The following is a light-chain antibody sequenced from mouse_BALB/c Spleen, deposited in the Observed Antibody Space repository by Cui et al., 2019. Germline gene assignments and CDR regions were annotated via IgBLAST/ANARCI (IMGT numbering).Light chain of an antibody. Sequence: HIVLTQSPAIMSASPGEQVTMTCSASSSVSYMYWYQQKPGSSPRLLIYDTSNLASGVPVRFSGSGYGTSYSLTISRMEAEDAATYYCQQWSSYPRTFGGGTKLEIK. V-gene: IGKV4-55*01. CDR1: SSVSY. CDR3: QQWSSYPRT. J-gene: IGKJ1*01. CDR2: DTS.